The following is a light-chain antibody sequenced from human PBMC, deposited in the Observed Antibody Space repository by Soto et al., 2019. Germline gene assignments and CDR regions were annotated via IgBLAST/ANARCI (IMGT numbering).Light chain of an antibody. V-gene: IGLV2-14*03. Sequence: QSVLTQPVSVSGSPGQSITISCTGTSSDDGGYNYVSWYQQHPGKAPKLLIYDVSNRPSGVSNRFSGSKSGNTASLTISGLQAEDEADYYCSSYTSSSTLGVFGGGTKLTVL. CDR3: SSYTSSSTLGV. CDR2: DVS. J-gene: IGLJ2*01. CDR1: SSDDGGYNY.